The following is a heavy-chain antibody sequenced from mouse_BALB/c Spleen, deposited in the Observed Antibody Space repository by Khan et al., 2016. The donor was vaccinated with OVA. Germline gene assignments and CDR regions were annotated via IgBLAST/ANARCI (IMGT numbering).Heavy chain of an antibody. CDR2: ISYSGNT. Sequence: EVKLEVSGPGLVKPSQSLSLTCTVTGYSITTDYVWNWIRQFPGNKLEWMGYISYSGNTQYNPSLKSRISNTRDTSKNQFFLQLKSVTTEDTARYYCARVYGGDFDYWGQGTTLTVSS. CDR3: ARVYGGDFDY. V-gene: IGHV3-2*02. J-gene: IGHJ2*01. D-gene: IGHD1-1*01. CDR1: GYSITTDYV.